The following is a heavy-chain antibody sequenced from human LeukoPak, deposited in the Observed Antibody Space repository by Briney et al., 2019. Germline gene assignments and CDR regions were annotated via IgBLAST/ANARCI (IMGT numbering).Heavy chain of an antibody. CDR3: ARGSTYSSGWHTGFDY. CDR1: GFTFSTYS. J-gene: IGHJ4*02. Sequence: GGSLRLSCAASGFTFSTYSMNWVRQAPGKGLEWVSSITSSSSYIYYADSVKGRFTISRDNAKKSVYLQMNSLRAEDTAVYYCARGSTYSSGWHTGFDYWGQGTLVTVSS. D-gene: IGHD6-19*01. CDR2: ITSSSSYI. V-gene: IGHV3-21*01.